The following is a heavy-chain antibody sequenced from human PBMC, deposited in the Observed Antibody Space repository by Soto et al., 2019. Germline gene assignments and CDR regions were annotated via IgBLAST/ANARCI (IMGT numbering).Heavy chain of an antibody. V-gene: IGHV3-11*01. Sequence: QVQLVGSGGGLVKPGGSLRLSCAASGFTFSDYYMSWILRAPGKGLEWVSYISSSGSTIYYAASVKGRFTISRDNAKNSLYLQMNSLRAADTAVYYCARVAARPRNYYYYMDVWGKGTTVTVSS. CDR1: GFTFSDYY. D-gene: IGHD6-6*01. J-gene: IGHJ6*03. CDR2: ISSSGSTI. CDR3: ARVAARPRNYYYYMDV.